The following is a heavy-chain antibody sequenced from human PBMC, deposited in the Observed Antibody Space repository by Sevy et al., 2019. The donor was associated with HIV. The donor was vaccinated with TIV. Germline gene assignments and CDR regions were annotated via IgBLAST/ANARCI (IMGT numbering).Heavy chain of an antibody. Sequence: ASVKVSCKASGYTFTSYDINWVRQATGQGLEWMGWMNPNSGNTGYAQKFQGRVTMTRNTSIITAYMELSSLRYEDMAVYYCARGGDYCSSTSCYGRYYYYYGMDVWGQGTTVTVSS. D-gene: IGHD2-2*01. CDR1: GYTFTSYD. V-gene: IGHV1-8*01. J-gene: IGHJ6*02. CDR3: ARGGDYCSSTSCYGRYYYYYGMDV. CDR2: MNPNSGNT.